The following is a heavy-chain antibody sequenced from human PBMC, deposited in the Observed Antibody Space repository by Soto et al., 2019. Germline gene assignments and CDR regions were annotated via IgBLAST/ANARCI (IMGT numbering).Heavy chain of an antibody. CDR3: ARVEMEMTTIGNF. CDR1: GGKVSSSE. Sequence: SCEGCGGKVSSSEWKWDRQIPGKGLEWVSYISSSGSTIYYADSVKGRFTISRDNAKNSLYLQMNSLRVEDTAVYYCARVEMEMTTIGNFWVQGT. CDR2: ISSSGSTI. J-gene: IGHJ4*02. V-gene: IGHV3-48*03. D-gene: IGHD4-4*01.